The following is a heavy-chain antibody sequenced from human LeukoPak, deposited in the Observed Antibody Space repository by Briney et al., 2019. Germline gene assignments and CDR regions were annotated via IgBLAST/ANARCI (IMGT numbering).Heavy chain of an antibody. D-gene: IGHD4-23*01. V-gene: IGHV4-39*01. CDR2: MFYSGST. CDR3: ATGRNLEAYEI. CDR1: GGSLSGSNYY. Sequence: SETLSLTCTVSGGSLSGSNYYWGWIRQPPGKGLEWIGSMFYSGSTYYNPSFKSRVTISGDTSKNLFSLKLSSVTAADTAVYYCATGRNLEAYEIWGQGTMVTVSS. J-gene: IGHJ3*02.